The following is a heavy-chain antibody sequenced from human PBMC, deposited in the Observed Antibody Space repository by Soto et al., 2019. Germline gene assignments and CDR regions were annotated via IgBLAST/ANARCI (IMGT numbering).Heavy chain of an antibody. CDR1: GYTFTSYA. J-gene: IGHJ4*02. D-gene: IGHD3-10*01. V-gene: IGHV1-3*01. Sequence: ASVKVSCKASGYTFTSYAMHWVRQAPGQRLEWMGWINAGNGNTKYSQKFQGRVTITRDTSASTAYMELSSLRSEDTAVYYCARDLPYYYGSGSPLPPDYWGQGTLVTVSS. CDR2: INAGNGNT. CDR3: ARDLPYYYGSGSPLPPDY.